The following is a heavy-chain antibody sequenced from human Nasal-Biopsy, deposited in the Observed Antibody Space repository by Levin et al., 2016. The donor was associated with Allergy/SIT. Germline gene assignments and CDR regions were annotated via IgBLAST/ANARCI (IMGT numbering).Heavy chain of an antibody. CDR1: GFSLEDYA. V-gene: IGHV3-9*01. CDR2: ISWKSDSI. CDR3: TKDTRKMIRSGGVNYFDY. Sequence: GGSLRLSCEASGFSLEDYAMHWVRQVPGKGLEWVSGISWKSDSIAYADSVKGRFTISRDNAKNSLYLEMKSLRPEDTALYYCTKDTRKMIRSGGVNYFDYWGPGTLVTVSS. D-gene: IGHD3-16*01. J-gene: IGHJ4*02.